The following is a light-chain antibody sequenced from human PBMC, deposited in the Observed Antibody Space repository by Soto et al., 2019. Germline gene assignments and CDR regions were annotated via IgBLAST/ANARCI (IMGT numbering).Light chain of an antibody. V-gene: IGLV2-14*03. J-gene: IGLJ1*01. CDR2: EVS. Sequence: QSALTQPASVSGSPGQSITISCTGTSSDVGAYDYVSWYQQHPDKAPKLMIYEVSNRPSGVSNRFSGSKSVNTATLTISGLQADDEADYYCSSYTSSSTQVFRTGTKVTVL. CDR1: SSDVGAYDY. CDR3: SSYTSSSTQV.